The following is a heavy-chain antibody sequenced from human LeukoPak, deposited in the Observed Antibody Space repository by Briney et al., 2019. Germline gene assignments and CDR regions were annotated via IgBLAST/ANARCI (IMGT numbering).Heavy chain of an antibody. CDR2: ISASASST. V-gene: IGHV3-23*01. CDR1: GFTFSTYA. Sequence: GGSLRLSCAASGFTFSTYAMSWVRQAPGKGLEWVSTISASASSTYFADSVKGRFTISRDNSKNTLYLQMNSLRAEDTAVYYCAKPKRVGLQWWGLDIWGQGTMVTVSS. D-gene: IGHD4-23*01. J-gene: IGHJ3*02. CDR3: AKPKRVGLQWWGLDI.